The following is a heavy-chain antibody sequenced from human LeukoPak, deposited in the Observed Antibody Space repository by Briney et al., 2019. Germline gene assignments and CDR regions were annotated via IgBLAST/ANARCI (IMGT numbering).Heavy chain of an antibody. CDR3: ASQMYDTSRYGRLYYFDY. J-gene: IGHJ4*02. CDR2: IYYSEST. D-gene: IGHD2-2*01. V-gene: IGHV4-59*04. CDR1: GGSISSYY. Sequence: PSETLSLTCTVSGGSISSYYWSWIRQPPGKGLEWIGYIYYSESTYRNPSLKSRVTMFVHTPNNQFSLKLSSVTAADTAVYYCASQMYDTSRYGRLYYFDYWGQGSLVTVSS.